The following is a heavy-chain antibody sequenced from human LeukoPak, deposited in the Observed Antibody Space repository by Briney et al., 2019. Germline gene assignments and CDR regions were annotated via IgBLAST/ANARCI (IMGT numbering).Heavy chain of an antibody. Sequence: ASVKVSCKASGYTFTSYDINWVRQATGQGLEWMGWMNPNSGNTGYAQKFQGRVTMTRNTSISTAYMELSSLRSEDTAVYYCARLYDYVWGSYRYQVPNDYWGQGTLVTVSS. J-gene: IGHJ4*02. CDR3: ARLYDYVWGSYRYQVPNDY. D-gene: IGHD3-16*02. V-gene: IGHV1-8*01. CDR2: MNPNSGNT. CDR1: GYTFTSYD.